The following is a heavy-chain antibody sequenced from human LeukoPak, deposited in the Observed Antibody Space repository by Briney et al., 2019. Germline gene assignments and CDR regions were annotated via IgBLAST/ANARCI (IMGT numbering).Heavy chain of an antibody. Sequence: GGSLRLSCAASGFTFSTYRMNWVRQAPGKGLEWVSYISSRSTTIYYADSVKGRFTISRDNAKNSLYLQMNSLGVEDTAVYYCATDWSGDDRFDYWGQGTLVTVSS. CDR2: ISSRSTTI. J-gene: IGHJ4*02. CDR3: ATDWSGDDRFDY. V-gene: IGHV3-48*01. CDR1: GFTFSTYR. D-gene: IGHD3-3*01.